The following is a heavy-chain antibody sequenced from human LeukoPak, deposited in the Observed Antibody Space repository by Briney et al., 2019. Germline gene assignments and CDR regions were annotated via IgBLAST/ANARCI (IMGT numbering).Heavy chain of an antibody. Sequence: PGRSLRLSCAASGFTFSSYDMHWVRQAPGKGLEWVAVIWYDGSNKYYADSVKGRFTISRDNSKNTLYLQMNSLRAEDTAVYYCARDNHSSGWFSYYFDYWGQGTLVTVSS. D-gene: IGHD6-19*01. V-gene: IGHV3-33*01. CDR3: ARDNHSSGWFSYYFDY. CDR2: IWYDGSNK. CDR1: GFTFSSYD. J-gene: IGHJ4*02.